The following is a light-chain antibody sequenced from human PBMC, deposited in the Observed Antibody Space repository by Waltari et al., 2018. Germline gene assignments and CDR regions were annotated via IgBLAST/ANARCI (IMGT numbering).Light chain of an antibody. V-gene: IGLV2-14*01. CDR2: DVS. Sequence: QSALTQPASVSGSPGQSVTIFCAGPSNAVRGYNSVSWYQEHPGQAPRVIIYDVSDRPSGVSDRFSGSKSGNTASLTISGLQAEDEADYYCSSQSSNDVVLFGGGTKLTVL. CDR3: SSQSSNDVVL. J-gene: IGLJ2*01. CDR1: SNAVRGYNS.